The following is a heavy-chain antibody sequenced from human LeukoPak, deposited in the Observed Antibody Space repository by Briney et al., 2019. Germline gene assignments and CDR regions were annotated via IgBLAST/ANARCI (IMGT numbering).Heavy chain of an antibody. CDR2: MYSGGST. Sequence: QTGGSLRLSCAVSGLTGSSNFMTWVRQAPGKGLEWVSAMYSGGSTFYADSVKGRFTISRDNAKNSLYLQMNSLRAEDTAVYYCAREMEGDYGSGTFFDLWGQGNMVTVSS. CDR3: AREMEGDYGSGTFFDL. V-gene: IGHV3-53*01. D-gene: IGHD3-10*01. J-gene: IGHJ4*02. CDR1: GLTGSSNF.